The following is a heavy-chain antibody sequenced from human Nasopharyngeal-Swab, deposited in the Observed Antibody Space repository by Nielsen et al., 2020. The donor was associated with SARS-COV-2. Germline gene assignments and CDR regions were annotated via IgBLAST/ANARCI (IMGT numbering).Heavy chain of an antibody. CDR3: ARVRQSGAYFPFDS. CDR2: LKSGGGT. CDR1: GLTVSSTY. V-gene: IGHV3-53*01. Sequence: GESLKISCAVSGLTVSSTYMSWVRQAPGKGLEWVSLLKSGGGTFYADSVRGRFTISRDNSRNTVYLQMNSLRAEDTAVYYCARVRQSGAYFPFDSWGLGTLVTVSS. D-gene: IGHD1-26*01. J-gene: IGHJ4*02.